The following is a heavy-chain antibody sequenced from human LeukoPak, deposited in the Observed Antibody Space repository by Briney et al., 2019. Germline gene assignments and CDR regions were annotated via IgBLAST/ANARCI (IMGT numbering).Heavy chain of an antibody. J-gene: IGHJ4*02. D-gene: IGHD1-14*01. Sequence: GGSLRLSCAASGFTFTSYAMSWVRQAPGKGLEWVSAISGSGENTYYADSVKGRFTISRDIPKNTLFLQMNSLRAEDTAVYYCAKYLGSRNFYDYWGQGTLVTVSS. CDR2: ISGSGENT. V-gene: IGHV3-23*01. CDR3: AKYLGSRNFYDY. CDR1: GFTFTSYA.